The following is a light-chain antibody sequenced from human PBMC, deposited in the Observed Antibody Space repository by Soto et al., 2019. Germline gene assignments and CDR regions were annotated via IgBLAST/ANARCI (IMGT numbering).Light chain of an antibody. CDR3: QQYNSYSL. CDR1: QSIRSW. V-gene: IGKV1-5*03. CDR2: KAS. Sequence: DIQMTQSPPTLSASVGDRVTITCRASQSIRSWLAWYQQKPGKAPKLLIYKASSLESGVPSSFSGSGSGTEFTLTISSLQPDDFATYYCQQYNSYSLFGQGTKLEIK. J-gene: IGKJ2*01.